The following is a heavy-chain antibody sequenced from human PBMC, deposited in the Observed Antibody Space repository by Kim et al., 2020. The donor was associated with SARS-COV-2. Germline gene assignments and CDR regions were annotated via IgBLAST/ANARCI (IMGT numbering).Heavy chain of an antibody. CDR3: ARPHYYGSGRIDY. V-gene: IGHV3-48*03. CDR2: ISSSGSTI. D-gene: IGHD3-10*01. CDR1: GFTFSSYE. Sequence: GGSLRLSCAASGFTFSSYEMNWVRQAPGKGLEWVSYISSSGSTIYYADSVKGRFTISRDNAKNSLYLQMNSLRAEDTAVYYCARPHYYGSGRIDYWGQGTLVTVSS. J-gene: IGHJ4*02.